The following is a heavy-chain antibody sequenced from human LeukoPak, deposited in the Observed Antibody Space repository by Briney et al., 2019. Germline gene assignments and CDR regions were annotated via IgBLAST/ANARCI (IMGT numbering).Heavy chain of an antibody. V-gene: IGHV4-59*08. CDR1: GGSISSYY. J-gene: IGHJ4*02. CDR3: ARSVQWLVVDY. CDR2: IYYSGST. D-gene: IGHD6-19*01. Sequence: PSETLSLTCTVSGGSISSYYWSWIRQPPGKGLEWIGYIYYSGSTNYNPSLKSRVTISVDTSKNQFSLKLSSVTAADTAVYYCARSVQWLVVDYWGQGTLVTVSS.